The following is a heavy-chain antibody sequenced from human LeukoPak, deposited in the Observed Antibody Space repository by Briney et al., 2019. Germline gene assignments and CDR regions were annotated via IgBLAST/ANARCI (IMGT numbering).Heavy chain of an antibody. CDR3: ATGASLDY. CDR2: LYTSGST. Sequence: PSETLSLTCTVSGTSISSPYWSWIRQPAGKGLEWIGRLYTSGSTKYNPSLKSRVSMSVDTSKNQFSLKLTSVTAADTAVYFCATGASLDYWGQGTLVTVSS. D-gene: IGHD1-14*01. V-gene: IGHV4-4*07. CDR1: GTSISSPY. J-gene: IGHJ4*02.